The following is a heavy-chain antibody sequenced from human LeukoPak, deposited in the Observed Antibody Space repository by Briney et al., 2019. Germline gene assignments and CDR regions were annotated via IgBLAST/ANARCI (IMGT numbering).Heavy chain of an antibody. CDR2: IRRRGTP. CDR3: AREILGGFNPGAY. Sequence: PSETLSLTCTVSLDSTTSYFWSWVRQPPGKGLEWVGEIRRRGTPNYNPSLQSRVTISIDRSRNPLALELSSATAPDTAVYYCAREILGGFNPGAYSGQGTLVTVSS. J-gene: IGHJ4*02. V-gene: IGHV4-59*12. D-gene: IGHD1-14*01. CDR1: LDSTTSYF.